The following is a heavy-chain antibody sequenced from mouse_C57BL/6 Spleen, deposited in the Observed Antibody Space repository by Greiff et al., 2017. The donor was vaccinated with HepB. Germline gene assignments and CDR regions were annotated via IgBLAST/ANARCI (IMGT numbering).Heavy chain of an antibody. Sequence: EVQLQESGAELVRPGASVKLSCTASGFNFTDDYMRWVKQRPEQGLEWIGWIDPGNGDTYYAAKFQGKATITADTSSNTAYLQLSSLTSEDTAVYYCTRRGGSSRWDYWGQGTSVTVSS. CDR3: TRRGGSSRWDY. D-gene: IGHD1-1*01. V-gene: IGHV14-4*01. J-gene: IGHJ4*01. CDR2: IDPGNGDT. CDR1: GFNFTDDY.